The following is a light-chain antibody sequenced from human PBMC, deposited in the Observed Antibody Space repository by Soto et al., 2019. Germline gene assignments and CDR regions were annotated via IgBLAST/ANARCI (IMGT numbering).Light chain of an antibody. V-gene: IGKV3D-20*02. CDR3: QQRSSWPLT. CDR1: QSVPNNY. Sequence: EIVLTQSPATLSLSPGERATLSCRASQSVPNNYLAWYQQRPGQPPRLLIYGASTRAIVIPDRFSGSGSGTDFTLTISSLEPGDFALYYCQQRSSWPLTFGGGTKVEIK. CDR2: GAS. J-gene: IGKJ4*01.